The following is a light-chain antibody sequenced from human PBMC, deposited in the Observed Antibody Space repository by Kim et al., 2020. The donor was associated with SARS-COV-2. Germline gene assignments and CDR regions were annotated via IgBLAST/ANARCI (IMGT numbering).Light chain of an antibody. CDR3: TSRDSSGNHWV. CDR2: GKN. CDR1: SLRSYY. Sequence: SSELTQDPAVSVALGQTVRITCQGDSLRSYYASWYQQKPGQAPVLVIYGKNNRPSGIPDRFSGSSPGNTASLTITGAQAEDEADYYCTSRDSSGNHWVFG. V-gene: IGLV3-19*01. J-gene: IGLJ3*02.